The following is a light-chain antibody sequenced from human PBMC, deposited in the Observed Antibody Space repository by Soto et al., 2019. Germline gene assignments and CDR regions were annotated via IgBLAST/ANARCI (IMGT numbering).Light chain of an antibody. CDR3: QQYGRSRWT. Sequence: EIVLTQSPGTLSLSPGERATLSCRASQSVSSSYLAWYQQKPGQAPRLLIYGASSRATGIPDRFSGSGSGTDFTLTISSLEPEDFAVYYCQQYGRSRWTFGQGTKVEIK. V-gene: IGKV3-20*01. CDR2: GAS. J-gene: IGKJ1*01. CDR1: QSVSSSY.